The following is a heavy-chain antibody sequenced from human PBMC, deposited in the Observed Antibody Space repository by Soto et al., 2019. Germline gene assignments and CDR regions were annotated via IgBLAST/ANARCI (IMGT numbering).Heavy chain of an antibody. Sequence: SEALSLTCTVSGGYINSGGYYWSWIRQHPGKGLEWIGYIYCSGSTYYNPSLKSRVTISVDTSKNRFSLKLGSVTAADTAVYYCASFLAGLVNYYHDGIDVWSQRTTVPVS. CDR3: ASFLAGLVNYYHDGIDV. D-gene: IGHD3-22*01. J-gene: IGHJ6*02. CDR1: GGYINSGGYY. CDR2: IYCSGST. V-gene: IGHV4-31*02.